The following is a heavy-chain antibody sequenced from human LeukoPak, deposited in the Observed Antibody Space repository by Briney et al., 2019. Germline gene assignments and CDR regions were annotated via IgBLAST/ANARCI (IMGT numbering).Heavy chain of an antibody. D-gene: IGHD1-26*01. CDR1: GFRFNVQT. Sequence: PGGSLRLSCVASGFRFNVQTTSWIRQAPGKGLDWVASMKEDGSEIRYVDSVKGRFTISRDNSKNSLYLQMNSLRADDTGVYRCVKGGATRGRFENWGQGTLVTVSS. J-gene: IGHJ4*02. CDR3: VKGGATRGRFEN. V-gene: IGHV3-7*01. CDR2: MKEDGSEI.